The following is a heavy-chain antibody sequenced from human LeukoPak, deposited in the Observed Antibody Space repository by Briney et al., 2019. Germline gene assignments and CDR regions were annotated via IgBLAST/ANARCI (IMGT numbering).Heavy chain of an antibody. J-gene: IGHJ4*02. V-gene: IGHV3-53*01. D-gene: IGHD2-15*01. Sequence: TGGSLRLSCAASGFTFSSYWMSWVRQAPGKGLEWVSVIFGAGTTYYADSVKGRFTISRDNSKNTLYLQMNSLRAEDTAVYYCARAIQFGGYFDYWGQGTLVTVST. CDR3: ARAIQFGGYFDY. CDR1: GFTFSSYW. CDR2: IFGAGTT.